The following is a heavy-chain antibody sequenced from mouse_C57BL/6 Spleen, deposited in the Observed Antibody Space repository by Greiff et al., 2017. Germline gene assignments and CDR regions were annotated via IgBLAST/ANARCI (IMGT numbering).Heavy chain of an antibody. CDR2: IYPGSGNT. CDR3: ARDLYYYGSSYYYAMDY. Sequence: QVQLQQSGAELVRPGASVKLSCKASGYTFTDYYINWVKQRPGQGLEWIARIYPGSGNTYYNEKFKGKATLTAEKSSSTAYMQLSSLTSEDSAVYFCARDLYYYGSSYYYAMDYWGQGTSVTVSS. J-gene: IGHJ4*01. CDR1: GYTFTDYY. D-gene: IGHD1-1*01. V-gene: IGHV1-76*01.